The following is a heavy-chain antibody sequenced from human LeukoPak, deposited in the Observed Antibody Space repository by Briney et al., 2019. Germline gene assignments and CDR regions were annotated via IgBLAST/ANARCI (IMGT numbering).Heavy chain of an antibody. CDR3: ASWAYAVAGTSDY. Sequence: ASVKVSCKGSGFTFTSYDINWVRQATGQGLEWMGWMNPNSGNTGYAQKFQGRVTMTRNTSISTAYMELSSLRSEDTAVYYCASWAYAVAGTSDYWGQGTLDTVSS. V-gene: IGHV1-8*01. CDR2: MNPNSGNT. J-gene: IGHJ4*02. CDR1: GFTFTSYD. D-gene: IGHD6-19*01.